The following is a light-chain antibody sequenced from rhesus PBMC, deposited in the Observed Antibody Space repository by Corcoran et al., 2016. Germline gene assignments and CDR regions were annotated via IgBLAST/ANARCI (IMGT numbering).Light chain of an antibody. V-gene: IGKV1-21*01. Sequence: DIQMTQSPSSLSASVGDRVTITCRASQAISIWLAWYQQKPGKAPKLLNYKAPTLQTGVPSRLSGSGSGTEFHLTISSLQPEDFATYYCQQHDSAPRTFGQGTKVEIK. J-gene: IGKJ1*01. CDR2: KAP. CDR1: QAISIW. CDR3: QQHDSAPRT.